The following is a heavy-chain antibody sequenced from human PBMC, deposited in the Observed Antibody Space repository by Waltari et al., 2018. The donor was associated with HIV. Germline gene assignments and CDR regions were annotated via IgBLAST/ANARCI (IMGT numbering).Heavy chain of an antibody. CDR3: VRVRDSSSGWYIFDY. V-gene: IGHV3-13*04. D-gene: IGHD6-19*01. CDR2: IGAAGDT. CDR1: GFTFNPYD. Sequence: EVHLVESGGGLIQPGGSLRLSCAASGFTFNPYDMHWVRQAAGEGLQGVSAIGAAGDTYYSDSVKGRFTISRENAKNSLFLQMNSLRAGDTAVYFCVRVRDSSSGWYIFDYWGQGALVTVSS. J-gene: IGHJ4*02.